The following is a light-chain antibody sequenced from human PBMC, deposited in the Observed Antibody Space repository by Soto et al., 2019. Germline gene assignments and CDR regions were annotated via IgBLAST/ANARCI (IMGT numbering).Light chain of an antibody. V-gene: IGKV1-39*01. J-gene: IGKJ4*01. CDR2: VGS. CDR1: QSISSY. CDR3: QQTYTTPFT. Sequence: DIQMTQSPSSLSASVGERVTITCRASQSISSYLSWDQQKPGKAPKRLIYVGSTLQSGVPSRFSGRGSGTDFILTISSLQPEDFATYFCQQTYTTPFTFGGGTKVDVK.